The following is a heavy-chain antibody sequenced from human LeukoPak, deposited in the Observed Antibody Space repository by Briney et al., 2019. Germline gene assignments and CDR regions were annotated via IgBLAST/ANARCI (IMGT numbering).Heavy chain of an antibody. V-gene: IGHV4-39*07. D-gene: IGHD6-19*01. CDR1: GDSISSSNCY. CDR3: ARDPAVAGIGYY. CDR2: IYFSGGT. J-gene: IGHJ4*02. Sequence: PSETLSLTCTVSGDSISSSNCYWGWIRQPPGKGLEWIGSIYFSGGTYYNASLKSRVTISVDTSKNQFSLKLSSVTAADTAVYYCARDPAVAGIGYYWGQGTLVTVSS.